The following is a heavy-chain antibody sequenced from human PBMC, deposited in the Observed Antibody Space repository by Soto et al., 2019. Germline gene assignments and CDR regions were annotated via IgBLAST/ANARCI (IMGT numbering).Heavy chain of an antibody. D-gene: IGHD6-6*01. Sequence: SGGSLRLSRAASGFTFSSYGIHWVRQAPGKGLEWVAVISYDGSNKYYADSVKGRFTISRDNSKNTLYLQMNSLRAEDTAVYYCAKDRGIAARLYGMDVWGQGTTVTVSS. CDR2: ISYDGSNK. J-gene: IGHJ6*02. CDR1: GFTFSSYG. V-gene: IGHV3-30*18. CDR3: AKDRGIAARLYGMDV.